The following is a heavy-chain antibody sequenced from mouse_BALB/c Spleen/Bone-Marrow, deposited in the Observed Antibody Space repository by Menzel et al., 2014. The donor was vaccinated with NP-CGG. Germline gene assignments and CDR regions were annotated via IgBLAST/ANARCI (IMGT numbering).Heavy chain of an antibody. CDR2: INPSNGRA. V-gene: IGHV1S81*02. J-gene: IGHJ3*01. CDR3: ARRDCRYWFAY. CDR1: GYTFTSYW. D-gene: IGHD2-14*01. Sequence: VQLQQSGAELVKPGASVNLSCKASGYTFTSYWVYWVKQRPGQGLEWIGEINPSNGRANYNEKFKNKATLTVDKSTSTAYMQVSSLTSEDSAVYYCARRDCRYWFAYWGQGTLVTVSA.